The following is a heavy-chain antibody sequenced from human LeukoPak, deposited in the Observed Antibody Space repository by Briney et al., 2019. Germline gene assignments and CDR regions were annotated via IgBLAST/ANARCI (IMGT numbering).Heavy chain of an antibody. CDR1: EFTFGTYA. Sequence: GRSLRLSCAASEFTFGTYAMHWVRQAPGKGLEWVAMISYHGRKKLYADSVKGRFSISRDNAENTLYLQMNSLRPDDTAVYYCARVASLSVTHCYYYGMDVWGPGTTVSVSS. CDR2: ISYHGRKK. J-gene: IGHJ6*02. CDR3: ARVASLSVTHCYYYGMDV. V-gene: IGHV3-30*04. D-gene: IGHD4-17*01.